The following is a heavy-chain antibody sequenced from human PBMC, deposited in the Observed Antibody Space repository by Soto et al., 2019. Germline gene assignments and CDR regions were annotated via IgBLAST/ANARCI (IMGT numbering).Heavy chain of an antibody. CDR1: GYTFTSYY. CDR2: INPSGGST. J-gene: IGHJ6*03. Sequence: GASVKVSCKASGYTFTSYYMHWVRQAPGQGLEWMGIINPSGGSTSYAQKFQGRVTMTRDTSTSTVYMELSSLRSEDTAVYYCARATSVPAADYYYYLDVWGKGTTVTVSS. CDR3: ARATSVPAADYYYYLDV. D-gene: IGHD2-2*01. V-gene: IGHV1-46*01.